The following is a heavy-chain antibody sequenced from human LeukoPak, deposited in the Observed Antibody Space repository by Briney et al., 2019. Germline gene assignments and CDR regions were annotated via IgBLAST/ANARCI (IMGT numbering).Heavy chain of an antibody. Sequence: GGSLRLSCAASGFTFSSYWMSWVRQAPGKGLEWVANIKQDGSEKYYVDSVKGRFTISRDNAKNSLYLQMNSLRAEDTAVYYCARDPYGSGSPIDYWGQGTLVTVSS. V-gene: IGHV3-7*01. CDR3: ARDPYGSGSPIDY. CDR2: IKQDGSEK. D-gene: IGHD3-10*01. CDR1: GFTFSSYW. J-gene: IGHJ4*02.